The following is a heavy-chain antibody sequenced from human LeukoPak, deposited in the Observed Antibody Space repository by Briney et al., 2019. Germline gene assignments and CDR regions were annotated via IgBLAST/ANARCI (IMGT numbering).Heavy chain of an antibody. Sequence: GASVKVSCKASGFTFTSSAVQWVRQARGQRLEWIGWIVVGSGNTNYAQKFQERVTITRDMSTSTAYMELSSLRSEDTAVYCCAAAFGRWSAGTFDYWGQGTLVTVSS. J-gene: IGHJ4*02. CDR2: IVVGSGNT. CDR3: AAAFGRWSAGTFDY. V-gene: IGHV1-58*01. CDR1: GFTFTSSA. D-gene: IGHD3-10*01.